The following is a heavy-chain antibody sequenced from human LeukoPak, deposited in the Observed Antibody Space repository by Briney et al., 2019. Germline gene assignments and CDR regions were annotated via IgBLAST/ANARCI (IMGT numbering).Heavy chain of an antibody. Sequence: PGGSLRLSCAASGFTFSSYWMSWVRQAPGKGLEWVANIKQDGSEKYYVDSVKGRFTISRDNAKNSLYLQMNSLRAEDTALYYCARSLFRYGDYVRSSFGYWGQGTLVTVSS. CDR3: ARSLFRYGDYVRSSFGY. V-gene: IGHV3-7*03. J-gene: IGHJ4*02. D-gene: IGHD4-17*01. CDR1: GFTFSSYW. CDR2: IKQDGSEK.